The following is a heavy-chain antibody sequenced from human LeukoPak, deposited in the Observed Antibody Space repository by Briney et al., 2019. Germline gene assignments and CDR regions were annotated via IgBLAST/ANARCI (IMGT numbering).Heavy chain of an antibody. CDR2: INPSGGST. Sequence: GASVKVSCKASGYTFTSYYMHWVRQAPGQGLEWMGIINPSGGSTNYAQKFQGRVTMTRDTSTSTVYMELSSLRSEDTAVYYCARGPRITMVRGGQWYYYMDVWGKGTTVTIYS. CDR1: GYTFTSYY. V-gene: IGHV1-46*01. D-gene: IGHD3-10*01. CDR3: ARGPRITMVRGGQWYYYMDV. J-gene: IGHJ6*03.